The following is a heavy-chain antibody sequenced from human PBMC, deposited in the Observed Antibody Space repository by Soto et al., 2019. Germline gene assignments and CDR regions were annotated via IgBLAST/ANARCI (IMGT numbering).Heavy chain of an antibody. CDR1: GGSISSGGYY. CDR3: ARGQVVAAQH. J-gene: IGHJ4*02. Sequence: PSETLSLTCTVSGGSISSGGYYWSWIRQHPGKGLEWIGYIYYSGSTYYNPSLKSRVTISVDTSKNQLSLKLSSVTVADTAVYYCARGQVVAAQHWGQGTLVTVSS. V-gene: IGHV4-31*03. CDR2: IYYSGST. D-gene: IGHD2-15*01.